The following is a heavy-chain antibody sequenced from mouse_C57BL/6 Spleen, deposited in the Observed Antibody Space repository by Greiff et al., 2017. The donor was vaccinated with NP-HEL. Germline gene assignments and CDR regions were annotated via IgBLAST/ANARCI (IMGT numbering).Heavy chain of an antibody. J-gene: IGHJ4*01. CDR2: INPSSGYT. D-gene: IGHD2-5*01. CDR1: GYTFTSYW. V-gene: IGHV1-7*01. CDR3: ARRGYSNDYAMDY. Sequence: QVQLKESGAELAKPGASVKLSCKASGYTFTSYWMHWVKQRPGQGLEWIGYINPSSGYTKYNQKFKDKATLTADKSSSTAYMQLSSLTYEDSAVYYCARRGYSNDYAMDYWGQGTSVTVSS.